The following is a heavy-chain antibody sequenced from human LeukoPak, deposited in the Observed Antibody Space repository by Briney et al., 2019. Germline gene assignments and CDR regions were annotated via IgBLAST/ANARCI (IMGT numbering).Heavy chain of an antibody. D-gene: IGHD6-6*01. J-gene: IGHJ4*02. CDR3: ARGRYSSSPEYFDY. V-gene: IGHV4-4*07. CDR1: GGSISSYY. CDR2: IYTSGST. Sequence: PSETLSLTCTVSGGSISSYYWSWIRQPAGKGLEWIGRIYTSGSTNYNPSLKSRVTISVDKSKNQFSLKLSSVTAADTAVYYCARGRYSSSPEYFDYWGQGTLVTASS.